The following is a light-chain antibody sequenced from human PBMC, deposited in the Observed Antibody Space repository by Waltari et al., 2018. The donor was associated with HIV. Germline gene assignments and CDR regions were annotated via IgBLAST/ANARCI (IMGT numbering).Light chain of an antibody. J-gene: IGKJ1*01. CDR2: GTS. CDR1: QSVSSNF. Sequence: ETVLTQSPGTVSLSPGERVTLSCRASQSVSSNFLAWYQQKAGQAPRLLISGTSSRAARIPDRFSGSGSGTDFTLSISRLEPEDVAVYYCQQYGSFPQTFGQGSKVEIK. CDR3: QQYGSFPQT. V-gene: IGKV3-20*01.